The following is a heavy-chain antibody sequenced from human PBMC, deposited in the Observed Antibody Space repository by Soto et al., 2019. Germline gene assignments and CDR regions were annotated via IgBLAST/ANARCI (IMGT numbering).Heavy chain of an antibody. D-gene: IGHD6-19*01. CDR3: ARPNSSGCNCPLDI. Sequence: QLQLQESGPGLVKPSETLSLTCTVSGGSVSGNTYYWGWIRQPPGKGLEWIGTIYYGVSTYYNPSLKIRGTMYVDTSKNQFSLKLSSVTAADTAVYYCARPNSSGCNCPLDIWGQGTMVTVSS. V-gene: IGHV4-39*01. J-gene: IGHJ3*02. CDR1: GGSVSGNTYY. CDR2: IYYGVST.